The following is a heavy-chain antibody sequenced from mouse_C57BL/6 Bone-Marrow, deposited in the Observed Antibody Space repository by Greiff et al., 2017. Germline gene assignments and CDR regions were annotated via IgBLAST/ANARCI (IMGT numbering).Heavy chain of an antibody. CDR1: GFTFSSYA. Sequence: EVKLVESGGGLVKPGGSLKLSCAASGFTFSSYAMSWVRQTPEKRLEWVATISAGGSYTYYPDNVKGRFTISRDNAKTNLYLQMSHLKSEETAMYYCARPHYYGSRGDYWGQGTSVTVSS. J-gene: IGHJ4*01. D-gene: IGHD1-1*01. CDR3: ARPHYYGSRGDY. V-gene: IGHV5-4*03. CDR2: ISAGGSYT.